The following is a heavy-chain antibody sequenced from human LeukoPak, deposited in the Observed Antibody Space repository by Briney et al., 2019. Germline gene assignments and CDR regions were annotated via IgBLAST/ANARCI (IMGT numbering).Heavy chain of an antibody. D-gene: IGHD2-2*01. J-gene: IGHJ4*02. CDR1: GYTFTGYY. Sequence: ASVKVSCKASGYTFTGYYMHWVRQAPGQGLEWMGWINPNSGGTNYAQKFQGRVTMTRDTSISTAYMELSRLRSDDTAVYYCARGIILAFCSSTSCPTRFDYWGQGTLVTVSS. CDR2: INPNSGGT. V-gene: IGHV1-2*02. CDR3: ARGIILAFCSSTSCPTRFDY.